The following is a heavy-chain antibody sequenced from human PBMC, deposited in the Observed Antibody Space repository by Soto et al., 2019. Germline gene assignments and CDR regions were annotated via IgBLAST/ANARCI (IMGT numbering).Heavy chain of an antibody. V-gene: IGHV4-30-4*01. CDR3: ARSLEYGIPFDK. CDR1: GVSISNGDYY. CDR2: IYNGGPT. Sequence: TLSLTCTVSGVSISNGDYYWNWIRQTPGKGLEWIGYIYNGGPTYYNPSLESRLSLSVDTSGNQFSLRLSSVTAADTAIYYCARSLEYGIPFDKWGQGTLVTVSS. J-gene: IGHJ4*02. D-gene: IGHD2-8*01.